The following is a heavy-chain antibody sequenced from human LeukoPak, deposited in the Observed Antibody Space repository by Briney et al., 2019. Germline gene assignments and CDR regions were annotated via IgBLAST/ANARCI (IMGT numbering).Heavy chain of an antibody. V-gene: IGHV3-74*01. CDR3: ARTRGNAFDI. CDR1: GFTVSSNY. D-gene: IGHD3-16*01. CDR2: INTDGDST. J-gene: IGHJ3*02. Sequence: GGSLRLSCAASGFTVSSNYMSWVRQAPGKGLEWVSRINTDGDSTVYADSVKGRFTISKDNAKNTLYLQMNSLRLEDTATYYCARTRGNAFDIWGQGTMVTVSS.